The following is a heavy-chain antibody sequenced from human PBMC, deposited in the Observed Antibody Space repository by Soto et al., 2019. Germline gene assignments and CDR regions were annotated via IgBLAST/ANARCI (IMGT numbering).Heavy chain of an antibody. J-gene: IGHJ4*02. CDR2: TYYRSKWYN. D-gene: IGHD6-13*01. V-gene: IGHV6-1*01. Sequence: PSQTLSLTCVLSGDSVSSNSAAWNWIRQSPSRGLEWLGRTYYRSKWYNDYAVAVKSRITINPDTSKNQFSLQLNSVTHEDTAAYYCARVRIAAAGTPFDYWGQGTLVTVSS. CDR1: GDSVSSNSAA. CDR3: ARVRIAAAGTPFDY.